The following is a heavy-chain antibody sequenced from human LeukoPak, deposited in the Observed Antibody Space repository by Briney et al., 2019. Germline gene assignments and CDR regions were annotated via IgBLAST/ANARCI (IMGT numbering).Heavy chain of an antibody. D-gene: IGHD2-8*01. V-gene: IGHV3-23*01. CDR3: ARSMYDYYGMDV. CDR2: ISGSGGST. Sequence: GGSLRLSCAASGFTFSSYAMSWVRQAPGKGLEWVSAISGSGGSTYYADSVKGRFTISRDNSKNTLYLQMNSLRAEDTAVYYCARSMYDYYGMDVWGQGTTVTVSS. J-gene: IGHJ6*02. CDR1: GFTFSSYA.